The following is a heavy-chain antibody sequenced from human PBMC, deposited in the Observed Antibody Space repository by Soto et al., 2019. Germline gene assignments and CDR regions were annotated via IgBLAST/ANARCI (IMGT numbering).Heavy chain of an antibody. J-gene: IGHJ4*02. CDR2: ISSSSSYI. CDR1: GFTFSGYS. Sequence: EVQLVESGGGLVKPGGSLRLSCAASGFTFSGYSMNRVRQAPGKGLEWVSSISSSSSYIYYADSVKGRFTISRDNAKNSLYLQMNSLRAEDTAVYYCARAARGYSYGPNYWGQGTLVTVSS. CDR3: ARAARGYSYGPNY. D-gene: IGHD5-18*01. V-gene: IGHV3-21*01.